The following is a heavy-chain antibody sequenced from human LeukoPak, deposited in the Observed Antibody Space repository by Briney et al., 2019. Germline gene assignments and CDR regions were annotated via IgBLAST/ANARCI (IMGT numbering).Heavy chain of an antibody. CDR1: GFTFSSYA. CDR3: ARAASYSYYEF. D-gene: IGHD5-12*01. Sequence: GGSLRLSCAASGFTFSSYAMHWVRQAPGKGLEYVSSISTGGGSTYYANSVKGRFTISRDNSKNTLYLQMGSLRPEDMAVYYCARAASYSYYEFGGQGTLVTVSS. CDR2: ISTGGGST. V-gene: IGHV3-64*01. J-gene: IGHJ4*02.